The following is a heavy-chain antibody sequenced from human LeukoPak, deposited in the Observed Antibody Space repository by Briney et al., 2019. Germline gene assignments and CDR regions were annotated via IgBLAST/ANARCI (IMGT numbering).Heavy chain of an antibody. J-gene: IGHJ4*02. Sequence: GGSLRLSCAASGFTVSSNYMSWVRQAPGKGLVWVSRISTDGSSTAYADSVKGRFTISRDNAKNTLYLQMNSLRAEDTAVYYCATVVPGAPNLLGYWGQGTLVTVSS. D-gene: IGHD2-2*01. CDR1: GFTVSSNY. V-gene: IGHV3-74*01. CDR2: ISTDGSST. CDR3: ATVVPGAPNLLGY.